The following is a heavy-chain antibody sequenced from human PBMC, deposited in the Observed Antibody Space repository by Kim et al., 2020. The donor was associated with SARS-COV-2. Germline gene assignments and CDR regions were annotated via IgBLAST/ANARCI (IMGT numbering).Heavy chain of an antibody. V-gene: IGHV1-2*04. D-gene: IGHD3-10*01. Sequence: ASVKVSCKASGYTFTGYYMHWVRQAPGQGLEWMGWINPNSGGTNYAQKFQGWVTMTRDTSISTAYMELSRLRSDDTAVYYCARNGGSYYGSGSYYSYYGMDVWGQGTTVTVSS. J-gene: IGHJ6*02. CDR2: INPNSGGT. CDR3: ARNGGSYYGSGSYYSYYGMDV. CDR1: GYTFTGYY.